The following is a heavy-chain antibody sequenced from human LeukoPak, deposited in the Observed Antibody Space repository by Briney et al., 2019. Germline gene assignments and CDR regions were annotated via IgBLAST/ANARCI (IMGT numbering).Heavy chain of an antibody. CDR3: ARYYDYVWGSYRPRAFDY. J-gene: IGHJ4*02. CDR1: GGSLSGYY. V-gene: IGHV4-34*01. D-gene: IGHD3-16*02. CDR2: INHSGST. Sequence: SETLSLTCAVYGGSLSGYYWSWIRQPPAKGLEWIGEINHSGSTNYNPSLKSRATISVDTSKNQFSLKLSSVTAADTAVYYCARYYDYVWGSYRPRAFDYWGQGTLVTVSS.